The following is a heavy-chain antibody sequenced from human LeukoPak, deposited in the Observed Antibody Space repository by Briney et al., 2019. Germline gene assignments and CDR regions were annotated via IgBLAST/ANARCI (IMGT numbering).Heavy chain of an antibody. V-gene: IGHV3-15*01. D-gene: IGHD2-2*01. CDR2: IKRKTDGGTT. Sequence: GGSLRLSCAASGFTFNNFWMSWVRQAPGKGLEWVGRIKRKTDGGTTDYAAPVKGRFTISRDDSKNTLYLQMNSLKTEDTAVYYCTTQRCYYMDVWGKGTTVTISS. CDR1: GFTFNNFW. J-gene: IGHJ6*03. CDR3: TTQRCYYMDV.